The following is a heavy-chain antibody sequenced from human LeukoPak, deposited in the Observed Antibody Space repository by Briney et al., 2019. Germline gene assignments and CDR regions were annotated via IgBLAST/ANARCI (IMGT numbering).Heavy chain of an antibody. D-gene: IGHD6-25*01. J-gene: IGHJ4*02. Sequence: SGTLSLTCTVSGGSISSYYWSWIRQPLGKGLEWIGYIYYSGSTNYNPSLKSRVTISIDTSKNQFSLKLSSVTAADTAVYYCASLLSRGIAAPAEFEYWGQGTLVTVSS. CDR3: ASLLSRGIAAPAEFEY. CDR1: GGSISSYY. CDR2: IYYSGST. V-gene: IGHV4-59*01.